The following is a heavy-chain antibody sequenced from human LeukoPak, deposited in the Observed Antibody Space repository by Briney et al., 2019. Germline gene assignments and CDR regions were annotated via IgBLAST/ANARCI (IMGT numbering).Heavy chain of an antibody. D-gene: IGHD3-22*01. Sequence: SETLSLTCTVSGGSISSYYWSWIRQPPGKGLEWIGYTYYSGSTNYNPSLKSRVTISVDTSKNQFSLKLSSVTAADTAVYYCARDAVSYDSSGYYYVSDAFDIWGQGTMVTVSS. CDR1: GGSISSYY. CDR3: ARDAVSYDSSGYYYVSDAFDI. CDR2: TYYSGST. V-gene: IGHV4-59*01. J-gene: IGHJ3*02.